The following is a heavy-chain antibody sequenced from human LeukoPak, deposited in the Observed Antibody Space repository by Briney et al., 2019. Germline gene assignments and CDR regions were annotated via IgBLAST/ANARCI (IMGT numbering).Heavy chain of an antibody. J-gene: IGHJ4*02. CDR2: IYHSGSI. CDR1: GYSISSGYY. D-gene: IGHD3-22*01. CDR3: ARGYPYNYYDSSGYYRLAHFDY. Sequence: SETLSLTCSVSGYSISSGYYWGWIRQPPGKGLEWIGSIYHSGSIYYNLSLKSRVTISVDTSKNQFSLKLSSVTAADTAVYYCARGYPYNYYDSSGYYRLAHFDYWGQGTLVTVSS. V-gene: IGHV4-38-2*02.